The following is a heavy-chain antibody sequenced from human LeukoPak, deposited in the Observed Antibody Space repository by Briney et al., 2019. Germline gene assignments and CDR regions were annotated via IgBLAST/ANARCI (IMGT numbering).Heavy chain of an antibody. J-gene: IGHJ6*03. CDR1: GYSFTSYW. CDR3: ARTGRSSTSCSLYYYYYMDV. CDR2: IYPGDSDT. Sequence: GESLKISCKGSGYSFTSYWIGWVRQMPGKGLEWMGIIYPGDSDTRYSPSFQGQVTISADKSISTAYLQWSSLKASDTAMYYCARTGRSSTSCSLYYYYYMDVWGKGTTVTVSS. V-gene: IGHV5-51*01. D-gene: IGHD2-2*01.